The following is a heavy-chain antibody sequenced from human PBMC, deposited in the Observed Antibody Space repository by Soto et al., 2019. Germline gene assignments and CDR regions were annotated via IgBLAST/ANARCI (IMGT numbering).Heavy chain of an antibody. J-gene: IGHJ4*02. CDR2: IYPGDSDT. CDR1: AYSFTTYW. CDR3: ASGSTVYFGY. Sequence: PGESLKISCKGSAYSFTTYWSAWVRQMPGKGLEWMGIIYPGDSDTRYSPSFQGQVTISADESISTAYLQWSSLEASDTAMYYCASGSTVYFGYWGQGTLVTVSS. D-gene: IGHD3-10*01. V-gene: IGHV5-51*01.